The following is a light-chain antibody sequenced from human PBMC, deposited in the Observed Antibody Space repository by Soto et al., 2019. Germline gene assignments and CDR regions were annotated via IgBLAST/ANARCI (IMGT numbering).Light chain of an antibody. V-gene: IGKV3-20*01. CDR2: GVF. CDR1: QTVNSGY. CDR3: QHYDGSPRT. Sequence: ETVLTQSPGTVSLSPGERATLSCTTSQTVNSGYLAWYQQKPGQAPRLLIYGVFNRATGIPDRFSGSGSGTYFTLTISGLEPEDFAVYYCQHYDGSPRTFGQGTNLEI. J-gene: IGKJ2*01.